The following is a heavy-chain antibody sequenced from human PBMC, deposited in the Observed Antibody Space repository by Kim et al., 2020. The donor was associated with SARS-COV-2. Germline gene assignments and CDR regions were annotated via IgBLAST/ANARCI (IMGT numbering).Heavy chain of an antibody. CDR3: ARQVDMYYYYYGMDV. CDR2: IYPGDSDT. V-gene: IGHV5-51*01. D-gene: IGHD2-15*01. CDR1: GYSFTSYW. Sequence: GESLKISCKGSGYSFTSYWIGWVRQMPGKGLEWMGIIYPGDSDTRYSPSFQGQVTISADKSISTAYLQWSSLKASDTAMYYCARQVDMYYYYYGMDVWGQGTTVTVSS. J-gene: IGHJ6*02.